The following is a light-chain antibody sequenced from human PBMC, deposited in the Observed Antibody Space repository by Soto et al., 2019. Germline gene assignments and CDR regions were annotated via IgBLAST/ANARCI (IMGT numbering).Light chain of an antibody. CDR1: QSVSNNY. V-gene: IGKV3-20*01. Sequence: EIVLVQSPVTLSLSPGERATLSCRASQSVSNNYLAWYQQKPGQAPRLLIYGASSRATGVPDRLSGSGTGTDFSLTITRLEPEDFAVYYCQQYGVSPLMFTFGQGTKVDIK. J-gene: IGKJ2*01. CDR3: QQYGVSPLMFT. CDR2: GAS.